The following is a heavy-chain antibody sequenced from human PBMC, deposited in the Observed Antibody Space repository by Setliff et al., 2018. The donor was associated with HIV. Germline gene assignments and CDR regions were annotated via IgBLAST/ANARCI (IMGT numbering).Heavy chain of an antibody. CDR3: ARETEAGTFDY. J-gene: IGHJ4*02. V-gene: IGHV4-34*01. D-gene: IGHD6-19*01. Sequence: SETLSLTCAVYGGSFNGYSWTWIRQPPGKGLEWIGEVTHSGRTNYNPSLESRVTVSVDTSKNQFSLKVSSVTAADTAVYYCARETEAGTFDYWGQGTLVTVSS. CDR2: VTHSGRT. CDR1: GGSFNGYS.